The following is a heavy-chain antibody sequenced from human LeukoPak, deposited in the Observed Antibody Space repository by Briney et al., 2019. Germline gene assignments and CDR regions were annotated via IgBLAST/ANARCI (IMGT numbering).Heavy chain of an antibody. J-gene: IGHJ4*02. D-gene: IGHD5-12*01. CDR3: ARGERKIVALDY. V-gene: IGHV4-34*01. CDR1: GGSFSGYY. CDR2: INHSGST. Sequence: SETLSLTCAVYGGSFSGYYWSWIRQPPGKGLEWIGEINHSGSTNYNPSLKSRVTISVDTSKNQFSLKLSSVTAADTAVYYCARGERKIVALDYWGQGTLATVSS.